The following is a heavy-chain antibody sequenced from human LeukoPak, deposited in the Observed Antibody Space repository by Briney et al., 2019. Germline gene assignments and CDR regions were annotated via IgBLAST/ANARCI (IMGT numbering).Heavy chain of an antibody. CDR1: GFSFSDHG. J-gene: IGHJ4*02. D-gene: IGHD1-1*01. V-gene: IGHV3-30*18. CDR2: ISWDVNDK. Sequence: AGGSLRLSCAASGFSFSDHGMHWVRQAPGKGLEWVGMISWDVNDKHYGDSVKGRFTISRDNSKNTLYLQMNRLTTEDTAVYYCAKEGGTTGWLTTDYWGQGTLITVSS. CDR3: AKEGGTTGWLTTDY.